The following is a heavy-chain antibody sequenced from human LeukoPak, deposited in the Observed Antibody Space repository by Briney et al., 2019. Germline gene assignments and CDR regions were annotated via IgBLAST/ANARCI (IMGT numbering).Heavy chain of an antibody. D-gene: IGHD3-10*02. CDR3: AREGMFGELLFDY. CDR1: GGTFSSYA. Sequence: ASVKVSCKASGGTFSSYAISWVRQAPGQGLEWMGGIIPIFGTANYAQKFQGRVTITADESTSTAYMELSSLRSEDTAVYYCAREGMFGELLFDYWGQGTLVTVSS. V-gene: IGHV1-69*13. J-gene: IGHJ4*02. CDR2: IIPIFGTA.